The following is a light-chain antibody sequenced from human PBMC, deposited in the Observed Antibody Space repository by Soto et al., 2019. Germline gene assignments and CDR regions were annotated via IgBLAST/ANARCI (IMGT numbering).Light chain of an antibody. CDR2: EVS. Sequence: QSALTQPASVSGSPGQSITISCTGTRSDVGGYNYVSWYQHHPGKAPKLMIYEVSSRPSGVSNRFFGSKSGNTASLTISGLQTEDEADYFCSSYRTKSSVVFGGGTKLTVL. CDR3: SSYRTKSSVV. J-gene: IGLJ2*01. CDR1: RSDVGGYNY. V-gene: IGLV2-14*01.